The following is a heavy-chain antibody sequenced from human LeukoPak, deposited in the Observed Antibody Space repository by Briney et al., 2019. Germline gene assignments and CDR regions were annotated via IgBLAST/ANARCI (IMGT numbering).Heavy chain of an antibody. D-gene: IGHD3-9*01. V-gene: IGHV3-74*01. J-gene: IGHJ4*02. Sequence: QSGGSLRLSCAASGFTFTTYGMHWVRQAPGKGLVWVSRIMSDGRSTYADSVKGRFTISRDTAKNTLYLQMNSLRVEDTAVYYCTRDLMDYDVSTGLHHYYMDVWGQGTLVTVSS. CDR1: GFTFTTYG. CDR3: TRDLMDYDVSTGLHHYYMDV. CDR2: IMSDGRST.